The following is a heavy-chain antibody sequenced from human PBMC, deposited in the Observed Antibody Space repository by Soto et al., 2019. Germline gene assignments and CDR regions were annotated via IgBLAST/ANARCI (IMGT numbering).Heavy chain of an antibody. J-gene: IGHJ4*02. CDR2: IWYDGTQK. Sequence: GGSLRLSCAASGFTFSSYAMSWVRQAPGKGLEWVSAIWYDGTQKYYADSVKGRFIISRDNSKKTLYLEMNSLRAEDTAVYYCARAGGTTVTGLWHFDSWGQGTLVTVSS. CDR3: ARAGGTTVTGLWHFDS. CDR1: GFTFSSYA. V-gene: IGHV3-33*08. D-gene: IGHD4-17*01.